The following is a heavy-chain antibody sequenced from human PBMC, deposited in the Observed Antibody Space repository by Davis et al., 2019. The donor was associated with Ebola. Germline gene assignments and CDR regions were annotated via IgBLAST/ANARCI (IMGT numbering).Heavy chain of an antibody. CDR1: GFPFNAYF. J-gene: IGHJ4*02. CDR3: VTENWYRFES. V-gene: IGHV3-72*01. CDR2: SRNNENRYST. D-gene: IGHD1/OR15-1a*01. Sequence: PGGSLRLSCGASGFPFNAYFMDWVRLTPGKGLEWVGLSRNNENRYSTEYAASVKGRFTISRDDSKNLMYLEMNSLRTEDTAVYYCVTENWYRFESWGQGTLVTVSS.